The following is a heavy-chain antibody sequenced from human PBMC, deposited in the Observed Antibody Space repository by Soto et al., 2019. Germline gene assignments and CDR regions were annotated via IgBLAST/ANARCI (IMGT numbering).Heavy chain of an antibody. Sequence: GASVKVSCKACGGTFSSYAISWVRQAPGRGLEWMGGIIHIFGTANYAQKFQGRVTITADESTSTAYKELSSLSSEDTDVYYCARVRGRQWLVGWYFDYWGQGTLVTVSS. CDR3: ARVRGRQWLVGWYFDY. CDR2: IIHIFGTA. J-gene: IGHJ4*02. CDR1: GGTFSSYA. D-gene: IGHD6-19*01. V-gene: IGHV1-69*13.